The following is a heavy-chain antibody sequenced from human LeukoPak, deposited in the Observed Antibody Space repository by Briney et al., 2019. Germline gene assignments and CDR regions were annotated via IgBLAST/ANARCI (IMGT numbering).Heavy chain of an antibody. CDR3: ARTKSGWYYSDY. V-gene: IGHV4-59*08. D-gene: IGHD6-19*01. CDR1: GGSMRSYY. J-gene: IGHJ4*02. Sequence: SETLSLTCTVSGGSMRSYYWSWIRQPPGKGLELIGYVYYSGTANYNPSLESRVTILVDTSKNQFSLNLSSVAAADTAVYYCARTKSGWYYSDYWGQGTLVSVSS. CDR2: VYYSGTA.